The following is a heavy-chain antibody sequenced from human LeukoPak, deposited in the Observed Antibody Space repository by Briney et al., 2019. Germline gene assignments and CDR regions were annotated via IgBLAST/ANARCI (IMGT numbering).Heavy chain of an antibody. CDR3: ARFPNYYDSSGYLDAFDI. J-gene: IGHJ3*02. Sequence: GASVKVSCKASGYTFTSYDINWVRQATGQGLEWVGWMNPNSGNTGYAQKFQGRVTMTRNTSISTAYMELSSLRSEDTAVYYCARFPNYYDSSGYLDAFDIWGQGTMVTVSS. CDR1: GYTFTSYD. D-gene: IGHD3-22*01. CDR2: MNPNSGNT. V-gene: IGHV1-8*01.